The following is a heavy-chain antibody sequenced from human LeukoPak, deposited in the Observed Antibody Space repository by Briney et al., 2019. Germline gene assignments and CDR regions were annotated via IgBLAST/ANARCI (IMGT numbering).Heavy chain of an antibody. CDR2: IIPIFGTA. CDR1: GGTFSSYA. J-gene: IGHJ4*02. Sequence: GASVKVSCKASGGTFSSYAISWVRQAPGQGLEWMGGIIPIFGTANYAQKFQGRVTITADESTSTAYMELSSLRSEDTAVYYCARDRDYYDSSGHYSFDYWGQGTLVTVSS. D-gene: IGHD3-22*01. CDR3: ARDRDYYDSSGHYSFDY. V-gene: IGHV1-69*13.